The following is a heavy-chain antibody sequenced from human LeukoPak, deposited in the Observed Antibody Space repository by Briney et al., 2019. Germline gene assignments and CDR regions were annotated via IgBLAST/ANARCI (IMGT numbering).Heavy chain of an antibody. CDR1: GYTFTSYA. CDR2: INAGNGNT. D-gene: IGHD5-18*01. V-gene: IGHV1-3*01. Sequence: GASVKVSCKASGYTFTSYAMHWVRQAPGQRLEWMGWINAGNGNTKYSQKFQGRVTITRDTSASTAYMELSSLRSEDTAVYYCALVHSTAMATEVFDYWGQGTLVTVSS. CDR3: ALVHSTAMATEVFDY. J-gene: IGHJ4*02.